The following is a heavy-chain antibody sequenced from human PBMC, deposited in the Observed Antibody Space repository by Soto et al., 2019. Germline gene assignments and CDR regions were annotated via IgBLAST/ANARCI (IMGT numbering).Heavy chain of an antibody. D-gene: IGHD5-12*01. CDR1: GYTFSSYF. V-gene: IGHV1-46*03. CDR3: AREGLRSGDEGEYFDY. J-gene: IGHJ4*02. CDR2: INPNGGST. Sequence: QVQLVQSGAEVKNPGASMKVSCRATGYTFSSYFIHWVRQAPGQGLEWVGIINPNGGSTTYAQKVQGRVTMTRDTSTSTVYMELSSLRSEDTAVYYCAREGLRSGDEGEYFDYWSQGNLVTVSP.